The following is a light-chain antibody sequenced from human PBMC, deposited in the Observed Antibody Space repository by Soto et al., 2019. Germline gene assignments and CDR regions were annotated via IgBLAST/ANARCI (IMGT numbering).Light chain of an antibody. CDR1: QGVSSH. V-gene: IGKV1-9*01. J-gene: IGKJ5*01. CDR2: EVS. CDR3: QHLNGYPIT. Sequence: IQLTQFPSSLSASVEGRVTITCRASQGVSSHLAWHQQKPGKAPKLLIYEVSTLQSGVPSRFSGSGSGTDFTLTISSLQPEDFATYYCQHLNGYPITFGQGTRLEIK.